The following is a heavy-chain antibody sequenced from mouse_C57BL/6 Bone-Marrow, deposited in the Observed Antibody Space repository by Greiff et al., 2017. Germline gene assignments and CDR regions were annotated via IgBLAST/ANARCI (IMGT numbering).Heavy chain of an antibody. V-gene: IGHV5-17*01. CDR1: GFTFSDYG. CDR3: ARGYSNAWFAY. D-gene: IGHD2-5*01. CDR2: ISSGSSTI. J-gene: IGHJ3*01. Sequence: EVQRVESGGGLVKPGGSLKLSCAASGFTFSDYGMHWVRQAPEKGLEWVAYISSGSSTIYYADTVKGRFTISRDNAKNTLFLQMTSLRSEDTAMYYCARGYSNAWFAYWGQGTLVTVSA.